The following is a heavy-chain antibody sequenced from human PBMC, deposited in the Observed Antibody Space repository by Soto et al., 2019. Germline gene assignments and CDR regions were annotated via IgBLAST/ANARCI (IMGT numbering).Heavy chain of an antibody. Sequence: PSETLSLTCTVSGGSISSYYWSWIRQPPGKGLEWIGYIYYSGSTNYNPSLKSRVTISVDTSKNQFSLKLSSVTAADTAVYYCARGAARPDYWGQGTLVTVSS. CDR1: GGSISSYY. D-gene: IGHD6-6*01. CDR3: ARGAARPDY. CDR2: IYYSGST. V-gene: IGHV4-59*01. J-gene: IGHJ4*02.